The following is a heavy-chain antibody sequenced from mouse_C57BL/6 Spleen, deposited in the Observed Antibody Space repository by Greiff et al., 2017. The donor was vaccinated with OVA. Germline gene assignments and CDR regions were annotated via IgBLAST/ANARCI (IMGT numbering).Heavy chain of an antibody. J-gene: IGHJ3*01. CDR3: AREGLDYYGTPSY. CDR1: GYTFTSYG. CDR2: IYPRSGNT. V-gene: IGHV1-81*01. Sequence: QVQLQQSGAELARPGASVKLSCKASGYTFTSYGISWVKQRTGQGLEWIGEIYPRSGNTYYNEKFKGKATLTADKSSSTAYMELRSLTSEDSAVYFCAREGLDYYGTPSYWGQGTLVTVSA. D-gene: IGHD1-1*01.